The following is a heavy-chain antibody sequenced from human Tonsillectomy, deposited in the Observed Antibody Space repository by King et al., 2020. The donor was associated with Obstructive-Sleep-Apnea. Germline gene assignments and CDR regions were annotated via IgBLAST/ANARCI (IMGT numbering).Heavy chain of an antibody. J-gene: IGHJ5*02. CDR3: ARSCGYSSSWHWFDP. Sequence: ITLKESGPTLVKPTQTLTLTCSFSGFSLSTSGVGVGWIRQPPGKALEWLALMYWDDDKRYSPSLKSRITITKDTSKNQVVLTMTYMDPVDTATYYCARSCGYSSSWHWFDPWGQGTLVTVSS. CDR2: MYWDDDK. V-gene: IGHV2-5*02. D-gene: IGHD6-13*01. CDR1: GFSLSTSGVG.